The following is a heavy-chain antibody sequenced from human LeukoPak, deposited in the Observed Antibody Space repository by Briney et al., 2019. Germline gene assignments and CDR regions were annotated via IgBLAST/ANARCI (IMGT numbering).Heavy chain of an antibody. CDR1: GFTFSSYG. V-gene: IGHV3-30*19. Sequence: GGSLRLSCAASGFTFSSYGMHWVRQAPGKGLDWVAVILEDGTIQHYADSVKGRFTISRDNSRNTVFLQMNSLRGEDTAIYYCARVQGGGFRTADFWGQGTVVTVSS. D-gene: IGHD3-10*01. CDR3: ARVQGGGFRTADF. CDR2: ILEDGTIQ. J-gene: IGHJ4*02.